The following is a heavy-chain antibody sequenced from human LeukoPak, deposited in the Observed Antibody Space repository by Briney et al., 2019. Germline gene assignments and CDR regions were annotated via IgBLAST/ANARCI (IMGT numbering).Heavy chain of an antibody. Sequence: PSETPSLTCAVYGGSFSGYYWSWIRQPPGKGLEWIGEINHSGSTNYNPSLKSRVTISVDTSKNQFSLKLSSVTAADTAVYYCARYYYDSSRFDPWGQGTLVTVSS. CDR1: GGSFSGYY. V-gene: IGHV4-34*01. CDR2: INHSGST. CDR3: ARYYYDSSRFDP. J-gene: IGHJ5*02. D-gene: IGHD3-22*01.